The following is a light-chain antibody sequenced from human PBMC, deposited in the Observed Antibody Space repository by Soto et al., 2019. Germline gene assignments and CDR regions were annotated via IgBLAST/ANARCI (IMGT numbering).Light chain of an antibody. Sequence: DIPMTQCPSTLSASVGARVTITCRASQSISSWLAWYQQKPGKAPKLLIYKASTLQSGVPSRFSGSGSGTEFTLAISSLQPDDFATYYCQQYNDNWTVGQGTKVEIK. V-gene: IGKV1-5*03. CDR3: QQYNDNWT. CDR2: KAS. CDR1: QSISSW. J-gene: IGKJ1*01.